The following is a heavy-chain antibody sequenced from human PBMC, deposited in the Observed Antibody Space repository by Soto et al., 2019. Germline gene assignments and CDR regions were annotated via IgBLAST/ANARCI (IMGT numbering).Heavy chain of an antibody. CDR1: GFTFSSYW. D-gene: IGHD6-13*01. Sequence: EVQLVESGGGLVQPGGSLRLSCAASGFTFSSYWMSWVRQAPGKGLEWVANIKQDGSEKYYVDSVKGKFTISRDNAKNSLYLQMNSLRAEDTAVYYCARDHPMAAAGTKFQHAFYIWGQGTMVTVSS. J-gene: IGHJ3*02. CDR3: ARDHPMAAAGTKFQHAFYI. V-gene: IGHV3-7*03. CDR2: IKQDGSEK.